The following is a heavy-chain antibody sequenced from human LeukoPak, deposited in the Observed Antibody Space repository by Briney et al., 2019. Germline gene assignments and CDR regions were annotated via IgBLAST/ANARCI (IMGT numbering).Heavy chain of an antibody. Sequence: RESGPTLVNPTQTLTLTCTFSGFSLSTSGMCVSWIRQPPGKALEWLARIDWDDDKYYSTSLKTRLTISKDTSKNQVVLTMTNMDPVDTATYYCARISELNGHFDYWGQGTLVTVSS. CDR1: GFSLSTSGMC. CDR2: IDWDDDK. J-gene: IGHJ4*02. CDR3: ARISELNGHFDY. V-gene: IGHV2-70*11. D-gene: IGHD2-8*01.